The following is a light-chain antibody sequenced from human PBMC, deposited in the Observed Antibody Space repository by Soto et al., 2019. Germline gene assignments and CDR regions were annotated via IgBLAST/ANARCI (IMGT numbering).Light chain of an antibody. Sequence: DIQMTQSPSSLSASVGDRVTITCRASQGIRSGLGWYQQKPGKAPKRLIDAASSLQSGVPSRFSGSGSGTEFTLTISSLQPEDFATYYCLQHNTYPLTVGGGTKVDIK. CDR3: LQHNTYPLT. CDR1: QGIRSG. J-gene: IGKJ4*01. V-gene: IGKV1-17*01. CDR2: AAS.